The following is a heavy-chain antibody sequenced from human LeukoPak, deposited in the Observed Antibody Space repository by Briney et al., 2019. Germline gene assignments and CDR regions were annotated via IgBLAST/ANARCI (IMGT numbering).Heavy chain of an antibody. CDR2: IYTSGST. CDR1: GGSISSYY. J-gene: IGHJ6*02. D-gene: IGHD3-10*01. V-gene: IGHV4-4*07. Sequence: PSETLSLTCTVSGGSISSYYWSWIRQPAGKGLEWIGRIYTSGSTNYNPSLKSRVTMSVDTSKNQFSLKLSSVTAADTAVYYCASGEGSDPYYYYGMDVWGQGTTVTVPS. CDR3: ASGEGSDPYYYYGMDV.